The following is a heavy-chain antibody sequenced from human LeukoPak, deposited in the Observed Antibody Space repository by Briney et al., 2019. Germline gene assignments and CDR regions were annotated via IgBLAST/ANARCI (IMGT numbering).Heavy chain of an antibody. J-gene: IGHJ6*02. CDR1: GYTFTGYY. D-gene: IGHD6-19*01. Sequence: ASVKVSCKASGYTFTGYYMHWVRQAPGQGLEWMGWISAYNGNTNYAQKLQGRVTMTTDTSTSTAYMELRSLRSDDTAVYYCAREEQWLVEDYYYYGMDVWGQGTTVTVSS. CDR3: AREEQWLVEDYYYYGMDV. CDR2: ISAYNGNT. V-gene: IGHV1-18*04.